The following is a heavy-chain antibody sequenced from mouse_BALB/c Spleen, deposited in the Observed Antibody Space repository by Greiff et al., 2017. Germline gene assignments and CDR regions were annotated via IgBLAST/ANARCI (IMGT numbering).Heavy chain of an antibody. CDR3: ARTSSGLAWFAY. CDR2: IYPGDGST. V-gene: IGHV1S56*01. CDR1: GYTFTSYY. D-gene: IGHD3-1*01. J-gene: IGHJ3*01. Sequence: QVQLQQSGPELVKPGASVKMSCKASGYTFTSYYIHWVKQRPGQGLEWIGWIYPGDGSTKYNEKFKGKTTLTADKSSSTAYMLLSSLTSEDSAIYFCARTSSGLAWFAYWGQGTLVTVSA.